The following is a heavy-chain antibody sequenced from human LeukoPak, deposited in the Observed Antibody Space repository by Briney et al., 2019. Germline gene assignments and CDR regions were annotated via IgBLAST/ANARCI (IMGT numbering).Heavy chain of an antibody. D-gene: IGHD3-22*01. CDR3: ARLESSGYYVY. Sequence: AGEPLKISCKGSGSIFTSYWISWVRQLPGKGLEWMGRIDPRDSYTKYSPSFQGHVSISADKSISTAYLQWSSLKASDTATYYCARLESSGYYVYWGQGTLVTVSS. V-gene: IGHV5-10-1*01. CDR1: GSIFTSYW. J-gene: IGHJ4*02. CDR2: IDPRDSYT.